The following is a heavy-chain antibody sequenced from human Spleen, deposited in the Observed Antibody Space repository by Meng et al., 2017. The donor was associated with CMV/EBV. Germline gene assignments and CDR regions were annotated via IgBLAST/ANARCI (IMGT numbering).Heavy chain of an antibody. CDR2: INPNSGGT. Sequence: ASVKVSCKASGYTFTGHYLHWVRQAPGQGLEWMGWINPNSGGTYYAQKFQGRATMTRDTSTRTAYMDLSRLRSDDTALYYCARDEGHCRSTSCYFGSWGQGTLVTVSS. V-gene: IGHV1-2*02. J-gene: IGHJ4*02. CDR1: GYTFTGHY. D-gene: IGHD2-2*01. CDR3: ARDEGHCRSTSCYFGS.